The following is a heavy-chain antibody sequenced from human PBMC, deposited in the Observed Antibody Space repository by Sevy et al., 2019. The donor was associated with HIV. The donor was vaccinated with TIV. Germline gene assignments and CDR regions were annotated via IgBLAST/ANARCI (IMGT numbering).Heavy chain of an antibody. CDR3: AKDRITAARFQH. Sequence: LSLTCAASGFIFSGYGMSWVRQAPGQGLEWVSAISGSGGSTYYADSVKGRFTISRDNFRNTLYLQMNSLKAEDTAVYYCAKDRITAARFQHWGQGTLVTVSS. J-gene: IGHJ1*01. CDR2: ISGSGGST. D-gene: IGHD6-13*01. CDR1: GFIFSGYG. V-gene: IGHV3-23*01.